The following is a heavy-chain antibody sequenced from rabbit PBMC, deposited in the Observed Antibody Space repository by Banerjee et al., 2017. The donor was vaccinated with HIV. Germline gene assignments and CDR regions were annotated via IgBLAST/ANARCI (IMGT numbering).Heavy chain of an antibody. CDR3: VRDAR. CDR1: GFSFSSTYT. Sequence: QSLEESGGDLVKPGASLTLTCTASGFSFSSTYTMNWVRQAPGKGLEWIGYINTGSGNTYYASWAKGRFTISKTSSTTVTLQMTSLTVADTATYFCVRDARWGPGTLVTVS. V-gene: IGHV1S40*01. CDR2: INTGSGNT. J-gene: IGHJ4*01.